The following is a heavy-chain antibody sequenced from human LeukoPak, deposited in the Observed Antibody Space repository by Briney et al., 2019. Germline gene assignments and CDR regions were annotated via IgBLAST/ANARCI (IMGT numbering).Heavy chain of an antibody. CDR3: AKCAKTPEGGSGWCNWFDA. J-gene: IGHJ5*02. CDR1: GDSITNSNYY. V-gene: IGHV4-61*02. D-gene: IGHD3-3*01. CDR2: IYTSGTT. Sequence: SQTLSLTCTVSGDSITNSNYYWTWIRQPAGKGLEWIGRIYTSGTTNYNPSLQSRVTISLDTSKNQFSLKLNSVTAADTAVYYCAKCAKTPEGGSGWCNWFDAWGQGTLVTVSS.